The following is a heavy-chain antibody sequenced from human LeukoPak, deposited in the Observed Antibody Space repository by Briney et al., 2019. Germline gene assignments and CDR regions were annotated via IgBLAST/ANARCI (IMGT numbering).Heavy chain of an antibody. CDR3: ARDVTTIVGATGSFDY. Sequence: QTGGSLRLSCAASGFTFSSYGMHWVRQAPGKGLEWVAVIWYGGSNKYYADSVKGRFTISRDNSKNTLYLQMNSLRAEDTAVYYCARDVTTIVGATGSFDYWGQGTLVTVSS. V-gene: IGHV3-33*01. CDR1: GFTFSSYG. D-gene: IGHD1-26*01. J-gene: IGHJ4*02. CDR2: IWYGGSNK.